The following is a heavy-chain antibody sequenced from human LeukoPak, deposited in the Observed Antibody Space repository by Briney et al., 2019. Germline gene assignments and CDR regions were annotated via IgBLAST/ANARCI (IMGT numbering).Heavy chain of an antibody. CDR2: IIPIFGTA. D-gene: IGHD4-17*01. CDR3: AVGGLDYGDYDWFDP. J-gene: IGHJ5*02. Sequence: ASVKVSCKASGGTFSSYAISWVRQAPGQGLEWMGGIIPIFGTANYAQKFQGRVTITADESTSTAYMELSSLRSEDTAVYYCAVGGLDYGDYDWFDPWGQGTLVTVSS. V-gene: IGHV1-69*13. CDR1: GGTFSSYA.